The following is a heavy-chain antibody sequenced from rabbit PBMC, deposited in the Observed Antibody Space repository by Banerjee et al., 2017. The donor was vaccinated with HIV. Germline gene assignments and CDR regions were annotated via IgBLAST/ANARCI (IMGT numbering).Heavy chain of an antibody. Sequence: QEQLVESGGGLVQPEGSLTLTCTASGFSFSSSYWICWVRQAPGKGLEWIACINSNTGNTVYASWAKGPFTISKASWTTVTLQMTSLTAADTASYFCVSYDDYGDRNLWGPGTLVTVS. CDR3: VSYDDYGDRNL. V-gene: IGHV1S45*01. J-gene: IGHJ4*01. D-gene: IGHD2-1*01. CDR1: GFSFSSSYW. CDR2: INSNTGNT.